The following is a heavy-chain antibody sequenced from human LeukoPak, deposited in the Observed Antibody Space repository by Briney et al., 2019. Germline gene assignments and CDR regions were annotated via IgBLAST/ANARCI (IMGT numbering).Heavy chain of an antibody. Sequence: PGGSLRLSCAASGFTFSNYAMSWVRQAPGKGLEWVSAISGSDGSTNYADSVKGRFTISRDNSKNTLYLQMNSLRAEDTAVYYCAKDTAMVRGVRDYWGQGTLVTVSS. V-gene: IGHV3-23*01. J-gene: IGHJ4*02. CDR1: GFTFSNYA. CDR2: ISGSDGST. CDR3: AKDTAMVRGVRDY. D-gene: IGHD3-10*01.